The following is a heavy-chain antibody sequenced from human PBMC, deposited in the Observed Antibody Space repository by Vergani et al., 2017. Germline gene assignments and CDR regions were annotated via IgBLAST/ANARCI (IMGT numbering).Heavy chain of an antibody. Sequence: QLQLQESGPGLVKPSATLSLTCSVSGASIRSSNYYWGWIRQPPGKGLEWIASIYYSGSTYYNPSLKSGVTISVETSKNQFSLKLSSVTAADTAVYFCARHSTVEWLVKLGWIDPWGQGILVTVSS. CDR2: IYYSGST. D-gene: IGHD6-19*01. J-gene: IGHJ5*02. CDR1: GASIRSSNYY. CDR3: ARHSTVEWLVKLGWIDP. V-gene: IGHV4-39*01.